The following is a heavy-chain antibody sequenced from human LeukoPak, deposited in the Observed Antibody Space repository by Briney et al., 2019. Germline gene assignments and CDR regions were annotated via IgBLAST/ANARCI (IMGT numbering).Heavy chain of an antibody. CDR2: ISGSGGST. D-gene: IGHD3-3*01. V-gene: IGHV3-23*01. J-gene: IGHJ4*02. CDR1: GFTFSSYA. Sequence: GGSLRLSCAASGFTFSSYAMSWVRQAPGKGLEWVSAISGSGGSTYYADSVKGRFTISRDNSKNTLYLQMNSLRAEDTAVYYCAKEGYDFRSGYYDYFDYWGQGTLVTVSS. CDR3: AKEGYDFRSGYYDYFDY.